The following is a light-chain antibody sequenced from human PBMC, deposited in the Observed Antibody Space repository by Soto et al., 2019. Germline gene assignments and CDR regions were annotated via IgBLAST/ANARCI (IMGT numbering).Light chain of an antibody. Sequence: EIVMTQSPGTLSLCPGERATISCRASQVIGSRYLAWYHQKSGQAPRLLIYGASSRATGIPDRFSGSGSGTDFTLTISRLEPEDFGVYYCQQFGSSIPHTFGQGTKLEIK. CDR2: GAS. V-gene: IGKV3-20*01. CDR3: QQFGSSIPHT. J-gene: IGKJ2*01. CDR1: QVIGSRY.